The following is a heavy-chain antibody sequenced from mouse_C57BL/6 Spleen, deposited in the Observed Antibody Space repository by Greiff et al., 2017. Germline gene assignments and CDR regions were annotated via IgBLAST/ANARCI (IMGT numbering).Heavy chain of an antibody. CDR3: ARSPYYYGSSYWYFDV. CDR1: GYAFSSYW. D-gene: IGHD1-1*01. V-gene: IGHV1-80*01. Sequence: VQRVESGAELVKPGASVKISCKASGYAFSSYWMNWVKQRPGKGLEWIGQIYPGDGDTNYNGKFKGKATLTADKSSSTAYMQLSSLTSEDSAVYFCARSPYYYGSSYWYFDVWGTGTTVTVSS. CDR2: IYPGDGDT. J-gene: IGHJ1*03.